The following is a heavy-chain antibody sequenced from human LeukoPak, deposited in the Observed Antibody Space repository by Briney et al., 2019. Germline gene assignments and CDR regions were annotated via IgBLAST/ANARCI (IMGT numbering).Heavy chain of an antibody. Sequence: GASVKVSCKASGYTFTGYYMHWVRQAPGQGLEWMGWINPNSGGTNYAQKFQGWVTMTRDTSISTAYMELSRLRSDDTAVYYCARDGGYYDSSGPSDAFDIRGQGTMVTVSS. J-gene: IGHJ3*02. V-gene: IGHV1-2*04. CDR1: GYTFTGYY. D-gene: IGHD3-22*01. CDR2: INPNSGGT. CDR3: ARDGGYYDSSGPSDAFDI.